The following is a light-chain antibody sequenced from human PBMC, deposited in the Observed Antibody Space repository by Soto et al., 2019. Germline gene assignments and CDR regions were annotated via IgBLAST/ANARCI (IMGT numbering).Light chain of an antibody. CDR1: QSVSNN. V-gene: IGKV3-20*01. CDR3: QQYGSSPIT. CDR2: GAS. Sequence: EIVMTQSPGTLSVSPGERATLSCRASQSVSNNLAWYQQKPGQAPRLLIYGASTRAAGIPDRFSGSGSGTDFTLTISSLEPEDFAVYYCQQYGSSPITFGQGTRLEIK. J-gene: IGKJ5*01.